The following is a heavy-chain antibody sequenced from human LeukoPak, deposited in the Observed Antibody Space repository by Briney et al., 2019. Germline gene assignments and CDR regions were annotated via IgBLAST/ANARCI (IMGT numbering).Heavy chain of an antibody. D-gene: IGHD3-3*01. V-gene: IGHV3-30-3*01. CDR1: GFTFSSYA. J-gene: IGHJ6*02. CDR2: ISYDGSNK. CDR3: ARDVVLEWLWDRNYGMDV. Sequence: GGSLRLSCAASGFTFSSYAMHWVRQAPGKGLEWVAVISYDGSNKYYADSVKGRFTISRDNSKNTLYLQMNSLRAEDTAVYYCARDVVLEWLWDRNYGMDVWGQGTTVTVSS.